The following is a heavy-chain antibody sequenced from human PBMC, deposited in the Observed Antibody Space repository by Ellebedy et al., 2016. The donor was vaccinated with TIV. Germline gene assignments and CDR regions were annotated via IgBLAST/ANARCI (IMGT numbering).Heavy chain of an antibody. J-gene: IGHJ4*02. CDR3: ARQNLPGYGSGSFYPSDS. CDR2: ISASGTGT. CDR1: GPSFSTYG. V-gene: IGHV3-23*01. D-gene: IGHD3-10*01. Sequence: GGSLRLXXAASGPSFSTYGMSWVRQAPGKGLLWVSSISASGTGTYYADSVRGRFTISRDNSKNTLSLQMNSLRAEDTAIYYCARQNLPGYGSGSFYPSDSWGQGTLVTVSS.